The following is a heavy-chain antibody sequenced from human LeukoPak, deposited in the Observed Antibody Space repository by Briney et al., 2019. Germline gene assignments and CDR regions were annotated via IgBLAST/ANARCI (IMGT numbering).Heavy chain of an antibody. D-gene: IGHD6-19*01. CDR2: TYYRSKWYN. Sequence: SQTLSLTRAISGDSVSSNSAAWNWIRQSPSGGLEWLGRTYYRSKWYNDYAVSVKSRITINPDTSKNQFSLQLNSVTPEDTAVYYCARDPRWLADAFDMWGQGTMVTVSS. CDR1: GDSVSSNSAA. CDR3: ARDPRWLADAFDM. V-gene: IGHV6-1*01. J-gene: IGHJ3*02.